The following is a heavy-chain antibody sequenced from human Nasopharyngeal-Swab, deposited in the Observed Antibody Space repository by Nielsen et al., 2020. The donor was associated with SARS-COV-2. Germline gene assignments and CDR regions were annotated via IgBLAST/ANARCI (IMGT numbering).Heavy chain of an antibody. D-gene: IGHD3-22*01. CDR3: ARHSSGGSFDY. J-gene: IGHJ4*01. CDR1: GASISSSNYY. V-gene: IGHV4-39*01. Sequence: SETLSLTCTVSGASISSSNYYWGWIRQPPGKGLEWIGTIYYSGNTYFNPSLKSRVTMSVDTSKHQFSLNLSSVTAADTALYYCARHSSGGSFDYWDHGTLVPSPQ. CDR2: IYYSGNT.